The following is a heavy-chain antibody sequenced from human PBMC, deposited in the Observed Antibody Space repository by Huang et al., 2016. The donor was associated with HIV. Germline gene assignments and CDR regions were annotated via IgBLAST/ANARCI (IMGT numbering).Heavy chain of an antibody. CDR2: IDPADSDT. CDR3: ARSEVLVTAVPFDH. CDR1: GYSFTNYW. D-gene: IGHD2-21*02. Sequence: EVQLVQSEAEVKQPGESLKISCRGSGYSFTNYWIGWVRQRPGEGLEWMGGIDPADSDTRYSPSFQGQVTFSADKSTRTAYLQWSSLQASDTAIYYCARSEVLVTAVPFDHWGQGTLVTVSS. J-gene: IGHJ4*02. V-gene: IGHV5-51*03.